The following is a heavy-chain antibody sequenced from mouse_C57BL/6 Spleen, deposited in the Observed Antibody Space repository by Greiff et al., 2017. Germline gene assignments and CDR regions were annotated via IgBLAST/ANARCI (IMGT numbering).Heavy chain of an antibody. CDR3: ASGSSYGGFAY. V-gene: IGHV1-82*01. Sequence: QVQLQQSGPELVKPGASVKISCKASGYAFSSSWMNWVKQRPGKGLEWIGRIYPGDGDTNYNGKFKGKATLTADKSSSTAYMQLSSLTSEDSAVYCCASGSSYGGFAYWGQGTLVTVSA. CDR1: GYAFSSSW. J-gene: IGHJ3*01. D-gene: IGHD1-1*01. CDR2: IYPGDGDT.